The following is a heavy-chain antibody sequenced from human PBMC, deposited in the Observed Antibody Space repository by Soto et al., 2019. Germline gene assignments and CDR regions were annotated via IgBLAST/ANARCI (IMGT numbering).Heavy chain of an antibody. CDR3: ARGGHLWRTSYYDNGQRDS. CDR2: INPNSGGT. D-gene: IGHD3-22*01. CDR1: GNTFTAYY. Sequence: ASVKVSCKASGNTFTAYYMHWVRQAGQGLEWMGWINPNSGGTKYAPKFQGRVTMTGDTSIRTAYMELSSLRSDDTAVYYCARGGHLWRTSYYDNGQRDSWGQGTLVTVSS. J-gene: IGHJ4*02. V-gene: IGHV1-2*02.